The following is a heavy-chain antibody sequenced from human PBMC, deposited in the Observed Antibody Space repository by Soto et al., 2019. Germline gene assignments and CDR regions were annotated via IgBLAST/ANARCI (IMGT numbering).Heavy chain of an antibody. V-gene: IGHV4-31*03. D-gene: IGHD6-19*01. Sequence: SETLSLTCTVSGGSISSGGYYWSWIRQHPGKGLEWIGYIYYSGSTYYNPSLKSRVTISVDTSKNQFSLKLSSVTAADTAVYYCASSVYRSGFVFDPWGQGTLVTVSS. CDR3: ASSVYRSGFVFDP. J-gene: IGHJ5*02. CDR2: IYYSGST. CDR1: GGSISSGGYY.